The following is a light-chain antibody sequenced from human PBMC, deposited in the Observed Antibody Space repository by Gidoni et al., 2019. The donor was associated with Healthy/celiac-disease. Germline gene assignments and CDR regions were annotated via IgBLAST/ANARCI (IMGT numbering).Light chain of an antibody. J-gene: IGKJ3*01. CDR1: QSVSSSY. Sequence: ESVLTQSPGTLSLSPGERATLSCRASQSVSSSYLAWYQQKPGQAPRLLIYGASSRATGIPDRFSGSGSGTDFTLTISRLEPEDFAVYYCQQYGSSPLTFGHGTKVDIK. CDR2: GAS. CDR3: QQYGSSPLT. V-gene: IGKV3-20*01.